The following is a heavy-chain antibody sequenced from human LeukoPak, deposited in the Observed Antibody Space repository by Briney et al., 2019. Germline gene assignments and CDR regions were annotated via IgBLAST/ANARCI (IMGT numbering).Heavy chain of an antibody. CDR2: ISTSGITT. D-gene: IGHD6-19*01. CDR1: GFTFSSYE. V-gene: IGHV3-48*03. J-gene: IGHJ4*02. CDR3: ARGYSSGWYFGY. Sequence: GGSLRLSCAASGFTFSSYEMSWVRQAPGKGLEWVSYISTSGITTNYADSVKGRFTISRDNAKNSLYLQMNSLRAEDTAVYYCARGYSSGWYFGYWGQGILVTVSS.